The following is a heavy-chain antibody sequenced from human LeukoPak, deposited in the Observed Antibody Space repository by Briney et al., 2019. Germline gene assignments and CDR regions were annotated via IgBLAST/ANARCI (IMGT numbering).Heavy chain of an antibody. CDR3: ARRVAGGIYGMDV. D-gene: IGHD6-19*01. V-gene: IGHV4-59*08. CDR1: GGSIISYY. J-gene: IGHJ6*02. CDR2: IYYSGST. Sequence: SETLSLTCTVSGGSIISYYCSWIRQPPAKGLEWIGYIYYSGSTNYNPSLKSRVTISVDTSKNQFSLKLSSVTAADTAVYYCARRVAGGIYGMDVWGQGTTVTVSS.